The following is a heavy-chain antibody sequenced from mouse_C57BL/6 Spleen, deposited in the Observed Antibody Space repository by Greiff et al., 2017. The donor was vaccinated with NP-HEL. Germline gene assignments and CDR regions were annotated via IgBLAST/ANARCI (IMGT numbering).Heavy chain of an antibody. D-gene: IGHD1-1*01. V-gene: IGHV1-69*01. Sequence: QVQLQQPGAELVMPGASVKLCCKASGYTFTSYWMHWVKQRPGQGLEWIGEIDPSDSYTNYNQKFKGKSTLTVDKSSSTAYMQLSSLTSEDSAVYYCAVTTVVDDYFDYWGQGTTLTVSS. J-gene: IGHJ2*01. CDR3: AVTTVVDDYFDY. CDR1: GYTFTSYW. CDR2: IDPSDSYT.